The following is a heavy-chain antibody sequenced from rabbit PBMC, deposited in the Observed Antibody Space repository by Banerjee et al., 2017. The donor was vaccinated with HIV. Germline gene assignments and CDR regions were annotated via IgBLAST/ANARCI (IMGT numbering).Heavy chain of an antibody. CDR3: ARAGDVGGAAAISYYSSL. J-gene: IGHJ4*01. V-gene: IGHV1S40*01. Sequence: QSLEESGGGLVKPGGSLTLTCTASGFSFGSNDYMCWVRQAPGRGLEWIACIYSGNSGYTYYATWATGRFTCSKTSSTTVTLQVTSLTAADTATYFCARAGDVGGAAAISYYSSLWGPGTLVTVS. CDR2: IYSGNSGYT. CDR1: GFSFGSNDY. D-gene: IGHD2-1*01.